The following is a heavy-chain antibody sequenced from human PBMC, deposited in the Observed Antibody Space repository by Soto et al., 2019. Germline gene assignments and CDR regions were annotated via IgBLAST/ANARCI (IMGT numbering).Heavy chain of an antibody. Sequence: SETLSLPCTFSGGSISSYYRSWFRQPPGKGLEWIGYIYYSGSTNYNPSLKSRVTISVDTSKNQFSLKLSSVTAADTAVYYCARVIGGYLDYWGQGTLVTVSS. D-gene: IGHD2-15*01. CDR1: GGSISSYY. J-gene: IGHJ4*02. CDR2: IYYSGST. V-gene: IGHV4-59*01. CDR3: ARVIGGYLDY.